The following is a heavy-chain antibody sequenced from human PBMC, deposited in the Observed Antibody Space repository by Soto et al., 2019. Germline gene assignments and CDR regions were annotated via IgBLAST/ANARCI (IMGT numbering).Heavy chain of an antibody. V-gene: IGHV3-23*01. J-gene: IGHJ6*02. CDR1: GFTFSSYA. Sequence: EVQLLESGGGLVQPGGSLRLSCAASGFTFSSYAMSWVRQAPGKGLEWVSAISGNGGSTYYADSVKGRFTISRDNSKNTLYLQMNSLRAEDTAVYYCAKEIVVVVAARYYYYGMDVWGQGTTVTVSS. CDR2: ISGNGGST. D-gene: IGHD2-15*01. CDR3: AKEIVVVVAARYYYYGMDV.